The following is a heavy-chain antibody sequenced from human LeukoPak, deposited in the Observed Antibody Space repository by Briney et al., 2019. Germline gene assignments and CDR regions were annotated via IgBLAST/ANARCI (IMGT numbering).Heavy chain of an antibody. CDR1: GFTFSSYA. Sequence: PGGSLRLSCAASGFTFSSYAMSWVRQAPGKGLEWVSGISGSGGSTYYADSVKGRFTISRDNAKNSLYLQMNSLRAEDTAVYYCARDREDAFDIWGQGTMVTVSS. CDR2: ISGSGGST. D-gene: IGHD1-26*01. CDR3: ARDREDAFDI. J-gene: IGHJ3*02. V-gene: IGHV3-23*01.